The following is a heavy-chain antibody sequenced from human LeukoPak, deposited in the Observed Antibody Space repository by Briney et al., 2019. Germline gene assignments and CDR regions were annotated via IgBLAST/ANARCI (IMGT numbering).Heavy chain of an antibody. Sequence: GGSLRLSCAASGFTFTNFVMTWVRQAPGKGLEWVSSISGGGTTTFYADSVRGRFTISRDNSRDTVSLQMSSLRVEDTAMYYCAKYILSGSYYHFDSWGQGTQVTVSP. J-gene: IGHJ4*02. V-gene: IGHV3-23*01. CDR1: GFTFTNFV. CDR3: AKYILSGSYYHFDS. D-gene: IGHD1-26*01. CDR2: ISGGGTTT.